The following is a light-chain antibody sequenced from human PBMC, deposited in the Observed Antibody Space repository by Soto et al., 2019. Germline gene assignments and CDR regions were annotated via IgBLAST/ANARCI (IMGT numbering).Light chain of an antibody. CDR3: QQYDNWTSA. Sequence: LTQSPSTLSGSLGERVTISRRASQSIGNKLAWYQKKPGQDPRLLIFGASNRATDIPARFGGSGSGTEFNLTISRLQSEDFAVYSCQQYDNWTSAFGEGTKVDIK. V-gene: IGKV3-15*01. CDR1: QSIGNK. CDR2: GAS. J-gene: IGKJ4*01.